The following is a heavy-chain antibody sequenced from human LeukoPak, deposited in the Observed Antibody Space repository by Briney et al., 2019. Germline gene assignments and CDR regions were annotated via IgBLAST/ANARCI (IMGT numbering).Heavy chain of an antibody. D-gene: IGHD6-19*01. CDR3: ARGPIAVAGYTFDY. Sequence: SETLSLTCSVSGGSISSNYWSWVRQPPGEGLEWIGYVYYTGSTNYNPSLRSRVTISVDTSKNQFSLKLSSVTAADTAVYYCARGPIAVAGYTFDYWGQGTLVTVSS. V-gene: IGHV4-59*01. CDR1: GGSISSNY. CDR2: VYYTGST. J-gene: IGHJ4*02.